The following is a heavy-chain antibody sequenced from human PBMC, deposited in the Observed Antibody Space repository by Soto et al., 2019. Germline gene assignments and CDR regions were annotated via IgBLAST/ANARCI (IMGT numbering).Heavy chain of an antibody. CDR1: GFTFSSYS. V-gene: IGHV3-23*01. Sequence: GGSLRLSCAASGFTFSSYSISWVRQAPWKGLQWVSAISGSGGSTYYADSVKGRFTISRDNSKNTLYLQMNSLRAEDTVVYYCAKARGPYYYDSSGYPIFDYWGQGTLVTVSS. CDR3: AKARGPYYYDSSGYPIFDY. J-gene: IGHJ4*02. D-gene: IGHD3-22*01. CDR2: ISGSGGST.